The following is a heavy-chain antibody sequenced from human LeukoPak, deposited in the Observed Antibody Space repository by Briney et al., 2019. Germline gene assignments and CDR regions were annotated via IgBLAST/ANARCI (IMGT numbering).Heavy chain of an antibody. Sequence: GASVKVSCKASGYTFTGYYMHWVRQAPGQGLEWMGWINPNSGGTNYAQKFQGRVTMTRDTSISTAYMELSRRRSDYTAVYYVARGIVPAGPTDYWGQEPWSPSP. V-gene: IGHV1-2*02. CDR2: INPNSGGT. D-gene: IGHD2-2*01. CDR1: GYTFTGYY. CDR3: ARGIVPAGPTDY. J-gene: IGHJ4*01.